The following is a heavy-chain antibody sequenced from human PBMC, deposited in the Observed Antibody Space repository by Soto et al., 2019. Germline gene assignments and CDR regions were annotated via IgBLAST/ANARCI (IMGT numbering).Heavy chain of an antibody. Sequence: ASVKVSCKASGYTFTNYYMHWVRQAPGQGLEWMGMINPTGGSTTYAQKFQGRVSMTRDTSTNTVYMELSGLRAEDTAVYYCARESRPEYSSGWYYFDYWGQGALVTVSS. J-gene: IGHJ4*02. CDR3: ARESRPEYSSGWYYFDY. CDR1: GYTFTNYY. D-gene: IGHD6-19*01. V-gene: IGHV1-46*01. CDR2: INPTGGST.